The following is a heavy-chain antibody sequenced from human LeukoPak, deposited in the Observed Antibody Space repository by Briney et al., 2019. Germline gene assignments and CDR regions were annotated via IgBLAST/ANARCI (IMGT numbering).Heavy chain of an antibody. Sequence: ASVKVSCKASGYTXTGDYMHWVRQAPGQGLEWMGWMNSKTGGTNYAHNFQGRVTMTRDTSITTAYTELTRLTSDDTAVYYCARGLLVRGLINWFDPWGQGTLVTVSS. CDR1: GYTXTGDY. V-gene: IGHV1-2*02. CDR2: MNSKTGGT. CDR3: ARGLLVRGLINWFDP. D-gene: IGHD3-10*01. J-gene: IGHJ5*02.